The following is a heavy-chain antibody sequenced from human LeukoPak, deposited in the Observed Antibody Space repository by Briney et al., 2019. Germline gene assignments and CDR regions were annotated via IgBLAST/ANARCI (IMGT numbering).Heavy chain of an antibody. CDR3: AKEYCSSTSCYVSD. V-gene: IGHV3-30*02. CDR1: GFTFSSCG. D-gene: IGHD2-2*01. J-gene: IGHJ4*02. Sequence: GGSLRLSCAASGFTFSSCGMHWVRQAPGKGLEWVAFIRYDGSNKYYADSVKGRFTISRDNSKNTLYLQMNSLRAEDTAVYYCAKEYCSSTSCYVSDWGQGTLVTVSS. CDR2: IRYDGSNK.